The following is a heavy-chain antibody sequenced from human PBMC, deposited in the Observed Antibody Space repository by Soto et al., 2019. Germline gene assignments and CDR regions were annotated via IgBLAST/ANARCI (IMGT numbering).Heavy chain of an antibody. Sequence: VGSLRLSCAASGFTVSSSHMTWVRQAPGKALEWVSVIFIGGTTQYAVSVKGRFTISRDSSKNTVYLQMNSLRAEDTAVYYCAKDIRVAVADPIQYYYGMDVWGQGTTVTVS. CDR3: AKDIRVAVADPIQYYYGMDV. D-gene: IGHD6-19*01. V-gene: IGHV3-53*01. J-gene: IGHJ6*02. CDR1: GFTVSSSH. CDR2: IFIGGTT.